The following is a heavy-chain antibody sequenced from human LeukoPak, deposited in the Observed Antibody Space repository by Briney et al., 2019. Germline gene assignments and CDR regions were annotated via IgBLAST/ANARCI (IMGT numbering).Heavy chain of an antibody. Sequence: GGSLRLSCAASGFTFSNYAMIWVRQPPGKGLEWVSGISGSGGSTYYADSVKGRFTISRDNSKNTVYLQMNSLRAEDTAVYYCAKDFDSYDGGGPLDPWGQGTLVTVSS. V-gene: IGHV3-23*01. CDR3: AKDFDSYDGGGPLDP. D-gene: IGHD3-22*01. CDR2: ISGSGGST. CDR1: GFTFSNYA. J-gene: IGHJ5*02.